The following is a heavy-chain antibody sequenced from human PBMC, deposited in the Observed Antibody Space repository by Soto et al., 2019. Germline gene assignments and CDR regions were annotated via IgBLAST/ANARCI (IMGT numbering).Heavy chain of an antibody. Sequence: LSLTCTVSGGSISSGGYYWSWIRQHPGKGLEWIGYIYYSGSTYYNPSLKSRVTISVDTSKNQFSLKLSSVTAADTAVYYCARDGGGQLAYYYYGMDVWGQGTTVTVSS. CDR2: IYYSGST. CDR1: GGSISSGGYY. CDR3: ARDGGGQLAYYYYGMDV. J-gene: IGHJ6*02. D-gene: IGHD5-18*01. V-gene: IGHV4-30-4*08.